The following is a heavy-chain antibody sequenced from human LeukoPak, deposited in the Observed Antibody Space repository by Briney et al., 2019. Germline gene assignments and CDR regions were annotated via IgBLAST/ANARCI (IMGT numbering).Heavy chain of an antibody. CDR2: ISWNSGSI. CDR3: AKGDSSGWYVPRFDP. V-gene: IGHV3-9*01. D-gene: IGHD6-19*01. CDR1: GFTFDDYA. J-gene: IGHJ5*02. Sequence: PGGSLRLSCAASGFTFDDYAMPWVRQAPGKGLEWVSGISWNSGSIGYADSVKGRFTISRDNAKNSLYLQMNSLRAEDTALYYCAKGDSSGWYVPRFDPWGQGTLVTVSS.